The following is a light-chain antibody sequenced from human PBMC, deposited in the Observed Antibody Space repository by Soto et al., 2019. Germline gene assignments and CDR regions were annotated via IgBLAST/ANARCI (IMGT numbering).Light chain of an antibody. CDR1: QASNND. Sequence: DIQMTQSPSSLSASVGDRVTITCQASQASNNDLTWYQQKPGQPPKLLIYGASILETGGPSRFSGSGSGKHFTFTISSLQPEDIATYECQQYDNVPTFGQGTKLEMK. CDR3: QQYDNVPT. J-gene: IGKJ2*01. V-gene: IGKV1-33*01. CDR2: GAS.